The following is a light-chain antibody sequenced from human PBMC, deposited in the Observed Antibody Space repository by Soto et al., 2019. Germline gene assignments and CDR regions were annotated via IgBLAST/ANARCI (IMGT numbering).Light chain of an antibody. J-gene: IGKJ1*01. CDR1: EGVSTN. CDR3: QQYSIWRT. Sequence: EIVLTQSPATLSLSPGERATLSCRASEGVSTNVAWYQQKAGQAPRLLIYGASTRATSIPARFSGSGSGTEFTLTISSVQSEDFAVYYCQQYSIWRTFGQGTKVDI. V-gene: IGKV3-15*01. CDR2: GAS.